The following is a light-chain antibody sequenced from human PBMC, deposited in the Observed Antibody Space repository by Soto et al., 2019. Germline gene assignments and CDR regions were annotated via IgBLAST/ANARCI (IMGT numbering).Light chain of an antibody. Sequence: QSVLTQPASVSGSPGQSITISCTGTSSDVGSYNLVSWYQQHPGKAPKLMIYEGSKRPSGVSNRFSGSKSGNTASLTISGLQAEDEADYYGCSYAGSSVVFGGGTKLTGL. CDR2: EGS. CDR1: SSDVGSYNL. V-gene: IGLV2-23*01. J-gene: IGLJ2*01. CDR3: CSYAGSSVV.